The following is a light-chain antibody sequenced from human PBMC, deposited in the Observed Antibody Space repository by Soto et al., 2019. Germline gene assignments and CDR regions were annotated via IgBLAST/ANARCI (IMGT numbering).Light chain of an antibody. V-gene: IGKV3D-11*02. CDR1: QSVSNN. J-gene: IGKJ5*01. CDR3: QQRNYWQVT. Sequence: EVVVTQSPAPLSVSPGESATLSCRASQSVSNNLAWYQQRPGQAPTLPIYDVSNRATGIPARFSGSGSGTDFTLTISSLEPEDFASYYCQQRNYWQVTFGQGTRLEI. CDR2: DVS.